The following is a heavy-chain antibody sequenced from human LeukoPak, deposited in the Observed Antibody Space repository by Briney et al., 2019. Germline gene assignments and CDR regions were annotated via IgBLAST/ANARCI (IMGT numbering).Heavy chain of an antibody. CDR2: INWNGGST. V-gene: IGHV3-20*04. CDR1: GFTFADYG. CDR3: ARGIRFLEWLSGFDY. Sequence: GGSLRLSCAASGFTFADYGMSWVRQAPGKGLEWVSGINWNGGSTGYADSVKGRFTISRDNAKNSLYLQMNSLRVEDTALYYCARGIRFLEWLSGFDYWGQGTPVTVSS. D-gene: IGHD3-3*01. J-gene: IGHJ4*02.